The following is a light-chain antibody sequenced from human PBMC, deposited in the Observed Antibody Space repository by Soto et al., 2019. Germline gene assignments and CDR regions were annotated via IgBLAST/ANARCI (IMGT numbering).Light chain of an antibody. Sequence: QSALTQPPSASGSPGQSVTISCTGTSSDVGGYNYVSWYQQHPGKAPKLMIYDVSKRPSGVPDRFSGSKSGNTASLTVSGLQAEDEADYYCSAYAGSILYVFGTGTKVTVL. J-gene: IGLJ1*01. CDR3: SAYAGSILYV. CDR1: SSDVGGYNY. V-gene: IGLV2-8*01. CDR2: DVS.